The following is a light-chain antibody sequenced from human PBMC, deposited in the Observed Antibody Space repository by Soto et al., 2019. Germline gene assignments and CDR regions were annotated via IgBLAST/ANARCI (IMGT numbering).Light chain of an antibody. CDR3: QQYNTYPLT. CDR1: QSISTW. Sequence: DIQMTQSPSTLSASVGDRVTISCRASQSISTWLAWYQQKPGKAPKLLIYNASSLEGGGPSRFGGSGSGTLVNTTISSLHPDDFATYYCQQYNTYPLTFGGGTKVDIK. CDR2: NAS. J-gene: IGKJ4*01. V-gene: IGKV1-5*03.